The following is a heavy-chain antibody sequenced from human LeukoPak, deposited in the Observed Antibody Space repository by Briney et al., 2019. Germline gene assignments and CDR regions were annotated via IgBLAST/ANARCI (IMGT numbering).Heavy chain of an antibody. CDR1: GGSMSSYY. CDR2: IYYSGST. CDR3: ARGARAGYNLEPFDY. D-gene: IGHD5-24*01. V-gene: IGHV4-59*08. J-gene: IGHJ4*02. Sequence: SDTLSLTCTLSGGSMSSYYWRWIRQPPGKGREWIGYIYYSGSTKYNPSLKTRVTISVDTSKNQFSLKLSSVTAADTAVYYCARGARAGYNLEPFDYWGQGTLVTVSS.